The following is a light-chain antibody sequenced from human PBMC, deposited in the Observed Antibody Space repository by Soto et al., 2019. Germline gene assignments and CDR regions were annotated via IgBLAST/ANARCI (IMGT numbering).Light chain of an antibody. CDR2: AAS. CDR3: QQYGSSPYT. V-gene: IGKV3-20*01. J-gene: IGKJ2*01. CDR1: QSVSSSL. Sequence: IVLTQSPGTLSLSPGERATLSCRASQSVSSSLLAWYQHKPGQAPRLLIYAASSRATGIPDRFSGSGSGTDFTLTISRLEPEDFAVYYCQQYGSSPYTFGQGTKLEIK.